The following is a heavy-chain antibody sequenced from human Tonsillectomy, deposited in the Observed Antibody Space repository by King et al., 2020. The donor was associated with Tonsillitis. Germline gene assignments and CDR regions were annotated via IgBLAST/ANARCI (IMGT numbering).Heavy chain of an antibody. CDR2: ISGAGSVT. CDR3: ARRMTTVKIDYYYYLDV. V-gene: IGHV3-23*04. CDR1: GFTFTNFA. J-gene: IGHJ6*03. D-gene: IGHD4-17*01. Sequence: VQLVESGGGLVQPGGSLRLSCAASGFTFTNFAMIWVRQAPGKGLEWVSTISGAGSVTHYADSVKGRFTISRDDSKHTVSLQLNSLRAVDTAVYYCARRMTTVKIDYYYYLDVWGKGTAVTVSS.